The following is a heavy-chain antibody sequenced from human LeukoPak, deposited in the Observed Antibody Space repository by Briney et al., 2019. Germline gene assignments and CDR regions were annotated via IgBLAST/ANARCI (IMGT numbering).Heavy chain of an antibody. CDR3: AREPGLARSTFFDY. CDR1: GYIFTSYG. J-gene: IGHJ4*02. CDR2: ISAFNGNT. D-gene: IGHD3-16*01. Sequence: ASVTVSCTASGYIFTSYGVSWVRQAPGQGLEWMGWISAFNGNTNYAQKFRGRVTMTTEASTSTAYMELRSLRSDDTAFYYCAREPGLARSTFFDYWGQGTLVTVST. V-gene: IGHV1-18*01.